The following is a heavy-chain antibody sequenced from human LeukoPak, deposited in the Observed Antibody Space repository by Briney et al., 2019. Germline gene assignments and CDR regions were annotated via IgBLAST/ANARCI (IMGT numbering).Heavy chain of an antibody. CDR1: GFTFSSYS. V-gene: IGHV3-48*01. D-gene: IGHD3-10*01. J-gene: IGHJ4*02. CDR2: ISSGGSSI. Sequence: GGSLRLSCAASGFTFSSYSMNWVRQAPGKGLEWVSYISSGGSSIYYAVSVKGRFTISRDNAKNSLYLQMNSLRAEDTAVYYCARDTYGSGSYYNAPLDYWGQGTLVTVSS. CDR3: ARDTYGSGSYYNAPLDY.